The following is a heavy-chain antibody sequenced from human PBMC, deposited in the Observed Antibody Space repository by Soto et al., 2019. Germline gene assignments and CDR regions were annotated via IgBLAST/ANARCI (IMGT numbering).Heavy chain of an antibody. Sequence: GGSLRLSCAASGFTFSDYFMSWIRQAPGKGLEWVSYISSSSGFANYADSVRGRFTISRDNAKNTLYLQMNSLRAEDTAVYYCAALIVVVMYPDYWGQGTLVTVSS. D-gene: IGHD3-22*01. CDR3: AALIVVVMYPDY. V-gene: IGHV3-11*03. CDR2: ISSSSGFA. CDR1: GFTFSDYF. J-gene: IGHJ4*02.